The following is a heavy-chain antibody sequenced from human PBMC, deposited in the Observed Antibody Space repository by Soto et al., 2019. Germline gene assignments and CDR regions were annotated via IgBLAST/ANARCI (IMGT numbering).Heavy chain of an antibody. Sequence: ASVKATSDARGYRFTCNYLHWARHAQGQGLEWMGWINPNSGGTNYAQKFQGWVTMTRDTSISTAYMELSRLRSDDTAVYYCARAGSYDYVWGSYRYTFDYWGQGTLVTVSS. CDR1: GYRFTCNY. D-gene: IGHD3-16*02. CDR3: ARAGSYDYVWGSYRYTFDY. CDR2: INPNSGGT. V-gene: IGHV1-2*04. J-gene: IGHJ4*02.